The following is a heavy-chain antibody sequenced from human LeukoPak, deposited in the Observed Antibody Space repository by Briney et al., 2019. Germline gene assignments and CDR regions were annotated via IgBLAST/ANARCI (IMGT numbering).Heavy chain of an antibody. CDR1: GYTFIDYY. CDR3: ARNPDEHWLDESENWYFDL. D-gene: IGHD6-19*01. V-gene: IGHV1-2*06. Sequence: ASVKVSCKASGYTFIDYYLHWLRQAPGQGLEWLGRINPNRGDTKPAQKFQGRVTMTRDTSISVAYMELSSLQSDDTAVYYCARNPDEHWLDESENWYFDLWGSGTLVTVSS. CDR2: INPNRGDT. J-gene: IGHJ2*01.